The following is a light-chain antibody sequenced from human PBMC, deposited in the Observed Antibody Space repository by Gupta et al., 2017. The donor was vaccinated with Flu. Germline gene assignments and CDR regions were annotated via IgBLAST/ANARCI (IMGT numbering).Light chain of an antibody. V-gene: IGLV2-11*01. CDR3: CSHAGSRTWV. CDR1: SSDVGGYNF. Sequence: QSALTQPRSVSGSPGQSVTISCTGTSSDVGGYNFVSWYQQYPGKAPKLMIYDVTKRPSGFPDRFSGSKSGNTASLTISGLQAEDEAHYYCCSHAGSRTWVFGTGTEVTVV. CDR2: DVT. J-gene: IGLJ1*01.